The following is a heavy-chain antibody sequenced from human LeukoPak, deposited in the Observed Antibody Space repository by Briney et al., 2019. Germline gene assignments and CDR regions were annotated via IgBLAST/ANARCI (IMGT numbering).Heavy chain of an antibody. J-gene: IGHJ4*02. CDR3: ARDLSSAYGGTYYFDY. Sequence: GGSLRLSCAASGFTFSSYAMHWVRQAPGKGLEWVAVISYDGSNKYYADSVKGRFTISRDNSKNTLYLQMNSLRAEDTAVYYCARDLSSAYGGTYYFDYWGQGNLVTVSS. CDR1: GFTFSSYA. CDR2: ISYDGSNK. V-gene: IGHV3-30-3*01. D-gene: IGHD2/OR15-2a*01.